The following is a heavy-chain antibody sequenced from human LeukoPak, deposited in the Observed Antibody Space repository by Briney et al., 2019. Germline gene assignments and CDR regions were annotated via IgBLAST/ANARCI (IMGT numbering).Heavy chain of an antibody. CDR3: AKDLPPAAGTHYYYGMDV. J-gene: IGHJ6*02. D-gene: IGHD6-13*01. CDR1: GFTFSSYG. Sequence: GGSLRLSCAASGFTFSSYGMHWVRQAPGKGLEWVAFIRYDGSNKYYADSVKGRFTISRDNSKNTLYLQMNSLRAEDTAVYYCAKDLPPAAGTHYYYGMDVWGQGTTVTVSS. V-gene: IGHV3-30*02. CDR2: IRYDGSNK.